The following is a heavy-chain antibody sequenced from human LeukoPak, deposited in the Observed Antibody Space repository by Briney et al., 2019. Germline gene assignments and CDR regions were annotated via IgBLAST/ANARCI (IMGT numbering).Heavy chain of an antibody. CDR3: AKDLPAAYFDY. CDR1: GFTFSSYG. J-gene: IGHJ4*02. CDR2: IRNDGSTK. D-gene: IGHD2-2*01. V-gene: IGHV3-30*02. Sequence: GGSLRLSCSASGFTFSSYGMHWVRQAPGKGLEWVAFIRNDGSTKFYADSLKGRFTISRDNSENTLYLQMNSLRAEDTAVYYCAKDLPAAYFDYWGQGTLVTVSS.